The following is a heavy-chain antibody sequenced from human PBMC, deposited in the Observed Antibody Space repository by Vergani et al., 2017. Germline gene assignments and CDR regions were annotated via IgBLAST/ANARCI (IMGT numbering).Heavy chain of an antibody. J-gene: IGHJ4*02. CDR3: ARHTTYTDS. D-gene: IGHD1-1*01. Sequence: EVELVQSGPEMRKPGESLKISCKGSEYSFGNYWIGWVRQMPGKGLEWMGIIYPADSDTCYSPSFQGQLTISADKSITTAFLQWDSLKASDTALYYCARHTTYTDSWGQGTLVTVSS. V-gene: IGHV5-51*01. CDR2: IYPADSDT. CDR1: EYSFGNYW.